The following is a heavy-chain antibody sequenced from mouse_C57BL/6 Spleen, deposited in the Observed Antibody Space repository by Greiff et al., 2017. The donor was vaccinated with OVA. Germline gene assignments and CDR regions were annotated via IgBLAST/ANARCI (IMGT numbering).Heavy chain of an antibody. CDR3: TTDYYGSRAYWYFDV. Sequence: EVQLQQSGAELVRPGASVKLSCTASGFNIKDDYMHWVKQRPEQGLEWIGWIDPENGDTEYASKFQGKATIPADTASNTAYLQLSSLTSEYTAVYYCTTDYYGSRAYWYFDVWGTGPTVTVSS. J-gene: IGHJ1*03. CDR1: GFNIKDDY. CDR2: IDPENGDT. V-gene: IGHV14-4*01. D-gene: IGHD1-1*01.